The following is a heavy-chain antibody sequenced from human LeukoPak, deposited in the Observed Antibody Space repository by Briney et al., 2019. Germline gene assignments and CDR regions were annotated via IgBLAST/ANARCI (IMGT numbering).Heavy chain of an antibody. V-gene: IGHV4-4*07. J-gene: IGHJ3*02. CDR2: IYIGGST. CDR1: GGSISSYY. D-gene: IGHD2-2*01. CDR3: ARGPRMVAMNGYAFDI. Sequence: KPSETLSLTCIVSGGSISSYYWNWIRQSAGKGLEWIGRIYIGGSTSYNPSLKSRVTMSVDMSKIQFSLNLTSVTAADTAMYYCARGPRMVAMNGYAFDIWGPGTTVIVSS.